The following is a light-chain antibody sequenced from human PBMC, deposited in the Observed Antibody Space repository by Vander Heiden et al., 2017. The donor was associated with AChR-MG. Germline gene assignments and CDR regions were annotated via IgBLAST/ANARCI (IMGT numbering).Light chain of an antibody. V-gene: IGKV1-39*01. CDR3: QQSDSSLWT. Sequence: DIQMTQSPSSLSASVGDKVTITCRASQSISSYLNWYQQKPVKAPKLLIYATSSLQSGVPPRFSGNGTGTDFTLTISTLQPEDLATYYCQQSDSSLWTFGQGTKVEIK. CDR1: QSISSY. CDR2: ATS. J-gene: IGKJ1*01.